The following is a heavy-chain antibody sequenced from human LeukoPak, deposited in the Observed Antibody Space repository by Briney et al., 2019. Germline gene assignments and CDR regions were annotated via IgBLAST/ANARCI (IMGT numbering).Heavy chain of an antibody. CDR1: RFSFSNYW. CDR2: VKSDGSNP. V-gene: IGHV3-74*01. CDR3: ARDIVSGSGSLDY. D-gene: IGHD3-10*01. J-gene: IGHJ4*02. Sequence: GGSLRLSCAASRFSFSNYWMHWVRQAPGKGLFWVSRVKSDGSNPSYADSVKGRFTISRDNAENMLYLQMNTLGAEDTAVYYCARDIVSGSGSLDYWGQGTLVTVSS.